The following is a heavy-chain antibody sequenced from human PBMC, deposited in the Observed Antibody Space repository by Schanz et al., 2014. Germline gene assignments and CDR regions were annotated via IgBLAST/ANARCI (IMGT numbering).Heavy chain of an antibody. V-gene: IGHV3-20*04. CDR1: GFGFDDYA. J-gene: IGHJ4*02. CDR2: INWNGGST. D-gene: IGHD6-13*01. Sequence: EVRLVESGGGVVRLGGSLRLSCAASGFGFDDYAMSWVRQAPGKGLEWVSGINWNGGSTGYADSVKGRFTISRDNAKNSLYLQMNSLRAEDTALYYCARDSGSSSWYPSDYWGQGTLVTVSS. CDR3: ARDSGSSSWYPSDY.